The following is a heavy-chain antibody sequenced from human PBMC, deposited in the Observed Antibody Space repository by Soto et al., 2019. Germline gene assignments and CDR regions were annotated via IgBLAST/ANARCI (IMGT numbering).Heavy chain of an antibody. J-gene: IGHJ6*03. CDR3: AKSPRTIFGVTFYYYYYMDV. Sequence: TGVSMRLSWAAAGFTFIGYARSWVSKAPGKGLEWVSAISGSGGSTYYADSVKGRFTISRDNSKNTLYLQMNSLRAEDTAVYYCAKSPRTIFGVTFYYYYYMDVWGKGTTVTVSS. V-gene: IGHV3-23*01. D-gene: IGHD3-3*01. CDR2: ISGSGGST. CDR1: GFTFIGYA.